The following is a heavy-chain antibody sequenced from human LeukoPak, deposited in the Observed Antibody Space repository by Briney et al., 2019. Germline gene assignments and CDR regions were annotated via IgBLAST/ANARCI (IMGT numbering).Heavy chain of an antibody. CDR1: GFTFSSYS. J-gene: IGHJ4*02. CDR2: ISSSSSYI. CDR3: ARDPSAMGVVDY. D-gene: IGHD5-18*01. Sequence: PGGSLRLSCAASGFTFSSYSMNWVRQAPGKGLEWVSSISSSSSYIYYADSVKGRFTISRDNAKNSLYLQMNSPRAEDTAVYYCARDPSAMGVVDYWGQGTLVTVSS. V-gene: IGHV3-21*01.